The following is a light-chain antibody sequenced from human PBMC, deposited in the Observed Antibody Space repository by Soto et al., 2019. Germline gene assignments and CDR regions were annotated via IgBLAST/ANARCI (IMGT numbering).Light chain of an antibody. CDR1: SSDVGSYNL. CDR2: EVS. V-gene: IGLV2-23*02. Sequence: QSELTQPASVSGSPGQSITISCTGTSSDVGSYNLVSWYQQHPGKAPKLMICEVSKRPSGVSNRFSGSKSGNTASLTISGLQAEDEADYYCCSYAGSSTVFGTGTKVTVL. CDR3: CSYAGSSTV. J-gene: IGLJ1*01.